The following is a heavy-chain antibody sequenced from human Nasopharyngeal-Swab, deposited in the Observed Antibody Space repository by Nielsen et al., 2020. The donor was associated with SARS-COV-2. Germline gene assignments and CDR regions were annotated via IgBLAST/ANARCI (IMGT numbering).Heavy chain of an antibody. CDR2: ISEDGSIT. CDR3: ASQLGHPDS. J-gene: IGHJ4*02. CDR1: GSTFSSHW. V-gene: IGHV3-74*01. D-gene: IGHD2-2*01. Sequence: GGSLRLSCAASGSTFSSHWMHWVRQAPGKGLVWVSRISEDGSITTYADSVKGRFTISRDNAKNTLFLQMHSLRADDTAIYYGASQLGHPDSWGQGTLVTVSS.